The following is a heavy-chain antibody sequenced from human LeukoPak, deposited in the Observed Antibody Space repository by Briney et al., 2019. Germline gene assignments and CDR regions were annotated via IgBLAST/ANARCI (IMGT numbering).Heavy chain of an antibody. CDR3: ARPYSAVAPYDY. V-gene: IGHV1-2*02. CDR1: GYTFTGYY. D-gene: IGHD6-19*01. CDR2: INPNSGGT. J-gene: IGHJ4*02. Sequence: ASVKVSCKASGYTFTGYYMHWVRQAPGQGLEWMGWINPNSGGTNYAQKFQGRVTMTRDTSTSTAYMELSRLRSDDTAVYYCARPYSAVAPYDYWGQGTLVTVSS.